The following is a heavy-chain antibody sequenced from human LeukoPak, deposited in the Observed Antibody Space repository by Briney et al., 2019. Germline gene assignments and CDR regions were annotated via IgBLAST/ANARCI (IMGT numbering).Heavy chain of an antibody. J-gene: IGHJ4*02. D-gene: IGHD4-17*01. V-gene: IGHV3-74*01. CDR1: GFTFSDYW. Sequence: GGSLRLSCAASGFTFSDYWMHWVRQAPGKGLVWVSRINTDGSSTNYADSVKGRFTISRDSAKNTLYLQMNSLRAEDTAVYYCARDRSTVTTRSPGYWGQGTLVTVSS. CDR2: INTDGSST. CDR3: ARDRSTVTTRSPGY.